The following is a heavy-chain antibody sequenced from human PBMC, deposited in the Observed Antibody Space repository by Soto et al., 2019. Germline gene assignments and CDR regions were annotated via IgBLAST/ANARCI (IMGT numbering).Heavy chain of an antibody. J-gene: IGHJ4*02. Sequence: ASVKVSCNASGHTFSGFYMHWVRQAPGQGLEWMGWINPNSGGTNYAQKFQGRVTMTRDTSISTAYMELSRLRSDDTAVYYCARAYYCSSTSCPSFDYWGQGTLVTVSS. CDR1: GHTFSGFY. CDR2: INPNSGGT. V-gene: IGHV1-2*02. D-gene: IGHD2-2*01. CDR3: ARAYYCSSTSCPSFDY.